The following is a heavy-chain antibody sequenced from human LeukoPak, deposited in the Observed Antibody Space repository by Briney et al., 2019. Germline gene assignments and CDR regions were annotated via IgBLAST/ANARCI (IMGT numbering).Heavy chain of an antibody. CDR2: ISAYNGNT. V-gene: IGHV1-18*01. D-gene: IGHD5-18*01. Sequence: VASVKVSYKASGYTFTSYGISWVRQAPGQGLEWMGWISAYNGNTNYAQKLQGRVTMTTDTSTSTAYMELRSLRSDDTAVYYCARGNVDTAIYYYYGMDVWGQGTTVTVSS. CDR1: GYTFTSYG. J-gene: IGHJ6*02. CDR3: ARGNVDTAIYYYYGMDV.